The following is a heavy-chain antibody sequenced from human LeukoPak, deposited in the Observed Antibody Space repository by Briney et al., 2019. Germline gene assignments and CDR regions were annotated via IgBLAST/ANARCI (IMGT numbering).Heavy chain of an antibody. CDR1: GGTFSSYA. Sequence: ASVKVSCKASGGTFSSYAISWVRQAPGQGLGWMGVIIPIFGTANYAQKFQGRVTITADESTSTAYMELSSPRSEDTAVYYCATPKGYCSRTSCLNDAFDIWGQRTMVTVSS. CDR2: IIPIFGTA. V-gene: IGHV1-69*13. D-gene: IGHD2-2*01. J-gene: IGHJ3*02. CDR3: ATPKGYCSRTSCLNDAFDI.